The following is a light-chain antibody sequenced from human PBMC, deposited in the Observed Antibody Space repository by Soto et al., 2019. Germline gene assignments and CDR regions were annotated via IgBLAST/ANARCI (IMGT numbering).Light chain of an antibody. CDR1: QSISTY. CDR3: QQTYTTPLT. Sequence: DIPMTQSPSTLSVSVGDRVTITCRASQSISTYLNWYQQKPGKAPKLLIYAASSLQSGVPSSFSGSGSGTDFTLTISSLQPVDFATYYCQQTYTTPLTFGGGTKVEIK. V-gene: IGKV1-39*01. J-gene: IGKJ4*01. CDR2: AAS.